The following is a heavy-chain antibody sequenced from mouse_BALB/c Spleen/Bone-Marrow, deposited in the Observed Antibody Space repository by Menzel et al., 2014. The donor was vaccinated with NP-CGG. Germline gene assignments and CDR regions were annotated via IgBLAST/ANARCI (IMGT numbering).Heavy chain of an antibody. Sequence: EVKLMESGGGLVKPGVSLRLSCAASGFAFSRYDMSWVRQTPEKRLEWVAYITNGGDNTYYPDTVKGRFTISRDNAKNTLYLQMSSLKSEDTAMYYCVRHKNYYAMHRRPQATPFPVSS. CDR1: GFAFSRYD. J-gene: IGHJ4*01. CDR3: VRHKNYYAMHR. V-gene: IGHV5-12-1*01. CDR2: ITNGGDNT.